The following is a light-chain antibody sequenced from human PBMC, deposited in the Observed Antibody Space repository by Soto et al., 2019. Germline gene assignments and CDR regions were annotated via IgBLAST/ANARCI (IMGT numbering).Light chain of an antibody. CDR1: QSVSSY. CDR3: QQRSNWPGLT. Sequence: EIVLTQSPATLSLSPGERATLSCRASQSVSSYLAWYQQKPGQAPRLLIYDASNRATGIPARFGGSGSGTDFTLTISSLEPEDFAVYYCQQRSNWPGLTFGGGTKVEIK. J-gene: IGKJ4*01. V-gene: IGKV3-11*01. CDR2: DAS.